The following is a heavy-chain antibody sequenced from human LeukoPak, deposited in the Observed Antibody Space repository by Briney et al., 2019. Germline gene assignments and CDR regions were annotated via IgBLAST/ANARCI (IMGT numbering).Heavy chain of an antibody. D-gene: IGHD6-6*01. Sequence: GGSLRLSCAASGFIFSSYAMHWVRQAPGKGLEWVAVISYDGSNKYYADSVKGRFTISRDNAKNSLYLQMNSLRAEDTAVYYCARDWVVLGDPMKGGINIAARPWGQGTLVTVSS. CDR3: ARDWVVLGDPMKGGINIAARP. J-gene: IGHJ5*02. CDR2: ISYDGSNK. CDR1: GFIFSSYA. V-gene: IGHV3-30-3*01.